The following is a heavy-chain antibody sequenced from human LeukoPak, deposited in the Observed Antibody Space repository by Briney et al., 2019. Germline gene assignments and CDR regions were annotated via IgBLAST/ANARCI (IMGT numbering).Heavy chain of an antibody. CDR3: ARGSSGWHLSPPAKD. D-gene: IGHD6-19*01. CDR1: GFTFSSYG. Sequence: PGGSLRLSCAASGFTFSSYGMHWVRQAPGQGLEWMGWISAYNGNTNYAQKLQGRVTMTTDTSTSTAYMELRSLRSDDTAVYYCARGSSGWHLSPPAKDWGQGTLVTVSS. J-gene: IGHJ4*02. V-gene: IGHV1-18*01. CDR2: ISAYNGNT.